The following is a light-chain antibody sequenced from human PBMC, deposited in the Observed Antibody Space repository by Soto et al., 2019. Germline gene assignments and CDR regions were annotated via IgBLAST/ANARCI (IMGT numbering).Light chain of an antibody. V-gene: IGKV3-15*01. CDR2: GTS. CDR1: QSFDN. J-gene: IGKJ4*01. Sequence: EILLTQSPGTLSLSPGERATRSCRASQSFDNLAWYQQKPGHAPRLLIYGTSTRATGVPAKFSGSGSVTEFTLTISSLQSEDFAVYYCQQYSNWPLTFGGGTKVDI. CDR3: QQYSNWPLT.